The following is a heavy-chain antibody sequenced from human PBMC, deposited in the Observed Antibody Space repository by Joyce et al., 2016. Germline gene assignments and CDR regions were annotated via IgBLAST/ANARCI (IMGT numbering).Heavy chain of an antibody. CDR2: IWQDGSKY. J-gene: IGHJ6*02. CDR1: GYSFSTYG. CDR3: ARVGPYYGMDV. V-gene: IGHV3-33*01. Sequence: QEQLVQSGGGVVQPGRSLRLSCAASGYSFSTYGMHWVRQAPGKGLEWVGLIWQDGSKYVSADSVKGRFTISRDNSKNTLYLQANSLRVEDTAVYFCARVGPYYGMDVWGQGTTVIVSS. D-gene: IGHD3-10*01.